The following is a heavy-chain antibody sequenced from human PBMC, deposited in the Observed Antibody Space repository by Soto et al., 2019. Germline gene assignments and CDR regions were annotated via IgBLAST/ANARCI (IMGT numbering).Heavy chain of an antibody. CDR1: GFILDDYA. CDR2: ISWNSGSI. Sequence: EVQLVESGGGLVQPGRSLRLSCAASGFILDDYAMHWVRQAPGKGLEWVSGISWNSGSIGYADSVKGRFTISRDNAKNSLYAQMNSLRAEDTALYYCAKDAITMVRGVISYYGMDVWGQGTTVTVSS. CDR3: AKDAITMVRGVISYYGMDV. D-gene: IGHD3-10*01. V-gene: IGHV3-9*01. J-gene: IGHJ6*02.